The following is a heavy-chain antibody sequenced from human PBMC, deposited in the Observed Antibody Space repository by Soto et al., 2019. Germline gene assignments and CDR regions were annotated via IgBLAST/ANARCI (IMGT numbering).Heavy chain of an antibody. J-gene: IGHJ6*02. Sequence: ASVKVSCKASGYTFTGYYMHWVQQAPGQGLEWMGWINPNSGGTNYAQKFQGWVTMTRDTSISTAYMELSRLRSDDTAVYYCARDSTRFLEWLLPYYYYYYGMDVWGQGTTVTVSS. CDR2: INPNSGGT. V-gene: IGHV1-2*04. D-gene: IGHD3-3*01. CDR3: ARDSTRFLEWLLPYYYYYYGMDV. CDR1: GYTFTGYY.